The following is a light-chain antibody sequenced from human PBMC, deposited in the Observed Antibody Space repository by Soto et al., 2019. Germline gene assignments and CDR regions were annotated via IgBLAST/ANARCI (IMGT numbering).Light chain of an antibody. Sequence: EIVLTQSPATLSLSPGERATLSCRASQSVSSYLAWYQQKPGQAPRLLIYDASNRATGIPARFSGSGSGTDFTLTISSLEPGDFAFYYCQQRSNWLTFGGGTKVEIK. J-gene: IGKJ4*01. CDR3: QQRSNWLT. V-gene: IGKV3-11*01. CDR2: DAS. CDR1: QSVSSY.